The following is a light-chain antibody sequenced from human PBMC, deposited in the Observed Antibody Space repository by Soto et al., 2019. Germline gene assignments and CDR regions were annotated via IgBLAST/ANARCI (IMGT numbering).Light chain of an antibody. Sequence: EIVLTQSPGTLSLSPGERATLSGRASQRVSSSYLAGYQQKPGQAPRLLIYGASSRATGIPDRFSGSGSGTDFTLTISRLEPEDFAVYFCQRYGSSPPFTFGQGTNVEI. V-gene: IGKV3-20*01. CDR1: QRVSSSY. CDR3: QRYGSSPPFT. J-gene: IGKJ2*01. CDR2: GAS.